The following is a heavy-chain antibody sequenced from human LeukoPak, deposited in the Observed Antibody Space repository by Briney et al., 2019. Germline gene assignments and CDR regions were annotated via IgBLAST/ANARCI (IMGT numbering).Heavy chain of an antibody. V-gene: IGHV3-30*02. J-gene: IGHJ4*02. CDR3: AKDECYYDSSGYYYDSDY. D-gene: IGHD3-22*01. Sequence: GGSLGLSCAASGFTFSSYGMHWVRQAPGKGLEWVAFIRYDGSNKYYADSVKGRFTISRDNSKNTLYLQMNSLRAEDTAVYYCAKDECYYDSSGYYYDSDYWGQGTLVTVSS. CDR1: GFTFSSYG. CDR2: IRYDGSNK.